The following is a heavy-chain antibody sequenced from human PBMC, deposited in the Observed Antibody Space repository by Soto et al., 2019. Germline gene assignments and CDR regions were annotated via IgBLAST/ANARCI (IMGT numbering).Heavy chain of an antibody. CDR2: INPNSGGT. Sequence: GTSVKVSCEASGDTFTGYYMHWLRQAPGQGLEWMGWINPNSGGTNYAQKFQGWVTMTRDTSISTAYMELSRLRSDDTAVYYCALEYSSSDWFDPWGQGTLVTVSS. J-gene: IGHJ5*02. CDR1: GDTFTGYY. V-gene: IGHV1-2*04. CDR3: ALEYSSSDWFDP. D-gene: IGHD6-6*01.